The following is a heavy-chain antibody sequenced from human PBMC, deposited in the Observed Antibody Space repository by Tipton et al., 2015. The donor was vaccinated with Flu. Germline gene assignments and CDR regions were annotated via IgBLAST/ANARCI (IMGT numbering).Heavy chain of an antibody. CDR2: IYYSGST. CDR3: AREVRNWNHPNYYMDV. Sequence: LRLSCTVSGGSISSYYWSWIRQPPGKGLEWIGYIYYSGSTNYNPSLKSRVTISVDTSKNQFSLKLSSVTAADTAVYYCAREVRNWNHPNYYMDVWGKGTTVTVSS. J-gene: IGHJ6*03. D-gene: IGHD1-20*01. V-gene: IGHV4-59*01. CDR1: GGSISSYY.